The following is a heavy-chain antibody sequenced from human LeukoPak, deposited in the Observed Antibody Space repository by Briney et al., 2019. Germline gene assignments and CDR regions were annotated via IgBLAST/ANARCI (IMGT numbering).Heavy chain of an antibody. V-gene: IGHV3-30*04. CDR3: AREHCTSSSCYFDP. CDR2: ISYEGSNK. D-gene: IGHD2-2*01. J-gene: IGHJ5*02. Sequence: PGGSLRLSCAASGFTFSNYAIPWVRQAPGKGLEWVAVISYEGSNKYYADSVKGRFTISRDDSKKTVDLQMNSLRAEDTALYYCAREHCTSSSCYFDPWGQGTLVTVSS. CDR1: GFTFSNYA.